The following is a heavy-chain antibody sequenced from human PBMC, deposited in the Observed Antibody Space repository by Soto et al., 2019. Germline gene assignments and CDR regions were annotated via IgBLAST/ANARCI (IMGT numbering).Heavy chain of an antibody. CDR2: INANSGGT. J-gene: IGHJ3*02. V-gene: IGHV1-2*02. CDR3: ARDSYYDTLTGYSRNSFDI. Sequence: QVQLVQSGAEVKKPGASVKVSCKASGYTFTGYYMYWVRQAPGQGLEWMGWINANSGGTNYAQKFQGRVTMTSDTSIRTAYMELSRLRSDDTAVYYCARDSYYDTLTGYSRNSFDIWGQGSMVTVSS. CDR1: GYTFTGYY. D-gene: IGHD3-9*01.